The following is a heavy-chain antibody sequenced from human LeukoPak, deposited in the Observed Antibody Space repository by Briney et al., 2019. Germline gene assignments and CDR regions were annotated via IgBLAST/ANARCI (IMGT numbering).Heavy chain of an antibody. CDR1: EFTFSSHA. J-gene: IGHJ4*02. Sequence: GGSLRRSCVASEFTFSSHAMNWVRQAPGKGLEWVSSISGGGESTYYADSVKGRFTVSRDNSKNTLYLQINSLRGEDTAVYYCAKGKYSSGGVPDYWGQGTLVTVSS. CDR2: ISGGGEST. D-gene: IGHD6-19*01. CDR3: AKGKYSSGGVPDY. V-gene: IGHV3-23*01.